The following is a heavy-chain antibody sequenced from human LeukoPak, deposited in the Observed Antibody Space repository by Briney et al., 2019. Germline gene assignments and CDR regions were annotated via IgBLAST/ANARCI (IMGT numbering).Heavy chain of an antibody. Sequence: ASVKVSCKASGGTFSSYAISWVRQAPGQGLEWMGIINPSGGSTSYAQKFQGRVTMTRDTSTSTVYMELSSLRSEDTAVYHCARELAPNVIPAAYFDYWGQGALVTVSS. CDR2: INPSGGST. J-gene: IGHJ4*02. D-gene: IGHD2-2*01. V-gene: IGHV1-46*01. CDR1: GGTFSSYA. CDR3: ARELAPNVIPAAYFDY.